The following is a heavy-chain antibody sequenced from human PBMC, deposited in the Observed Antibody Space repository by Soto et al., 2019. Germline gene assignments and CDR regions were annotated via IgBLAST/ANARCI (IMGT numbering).Heavy chain of an antibody. J-gene: IGHJ4*02. CDR1: GGSFSGYY. CDR3: ARAHGPIVVVVAAPHAYFDY. Sequence: SETLSLTCAVYGGSFSGYYWSWIRQPPGKGLEWIGEINHSGSTNYNPSLKSRVTISVDTSKNQFSLKLSSVTAADTAVYYCARAHGPIVVVVAAPHAYFDYWGQGTLVTVSS. CDR2: INHSGST. V-gene: IGHV4-34*01. D-gene: IGHD2-15*01.